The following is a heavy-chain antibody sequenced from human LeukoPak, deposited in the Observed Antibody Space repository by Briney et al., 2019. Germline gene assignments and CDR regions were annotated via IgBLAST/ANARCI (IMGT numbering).Heavy chain of an antibody. V-gene: IGHV1-69*13. D-gene: IGHD1-26*01. J-gene: IGHJ5*02. CDR3: AREGNSGSPADENWFDP. Sequence: GASVKVSCEASGGTFSSYAISWVRQAPGQGLEWMGGIIPIFGTANYAQKFQGRVTITADESTSTAYMELSSLRSEDTAVYYCAREGNSGSPADENWFDPWGQGTLVTVSS. CDR2: IIPIFGTA. CDR1: GGTFSSYA.